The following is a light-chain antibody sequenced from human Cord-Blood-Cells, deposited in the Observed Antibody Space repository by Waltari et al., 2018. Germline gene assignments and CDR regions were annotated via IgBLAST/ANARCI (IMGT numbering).Light chain of an antibody. V-gene: IGKV3-20*01. Sequence: EIVLTQSLGTLSLSRGESATLYCRASQSVSSSYLAWYQQKPGQAPRLLIYGASSRATGIPDRFSGSGAGTDFTLTISRLEPEDFAVYYCQQYGSSPGTFGQGTKLEIK. CDR3: QQYGSSPGT. CDR1: QSVSSSY. J-gene: IGKJ2*01. CDR2: GAS.